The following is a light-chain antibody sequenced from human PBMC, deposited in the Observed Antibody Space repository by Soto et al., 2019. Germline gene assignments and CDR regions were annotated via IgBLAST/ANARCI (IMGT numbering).Light chain of an antibody. CDR3: QQSYSTPTWT. J-gene: IGKJ1*01. Sequence: DIQMTQSPSSLSASVGDRVTITCRASQSISRYLNWYQQRPGKAPKFLIYAASSLQSGVPSRFSGSGPETDFTLTISSLQPEDSATYYCQQSYSTPTWTFGQGTKVDI. CDR1: QSISRY. V-gene: IGKV1-39*01. CDR2: AAS.